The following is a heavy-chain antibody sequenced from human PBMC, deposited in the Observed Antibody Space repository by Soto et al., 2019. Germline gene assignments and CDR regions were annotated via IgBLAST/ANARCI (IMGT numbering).Heavy chain of an antibody. J-gene: IGHJ2*01. CDR2: ITNVGGGT. CDR1: GFIFSSFW. V-gene: IGHV3-74*01. Sequence: EVQLVDSGGGLVQPGGSLRLSCAGSGFIFSSFWMHWVRQVPGKGLVWVSRITNVGGGTTYADSVHGRFTISRDNAKNTLYLQMNSLRAEDTAVYYCARGMQGSRYFELWGRGTLVTVSS. CDR3: ARGMQGSRYFEL.